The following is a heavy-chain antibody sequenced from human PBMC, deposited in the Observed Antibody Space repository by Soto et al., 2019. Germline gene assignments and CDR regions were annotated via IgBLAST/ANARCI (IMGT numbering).Heavy chain of an antibody. Sequence: SGPTPVKPTQTLTHTCTLSGFPLSTTGMCVSWIPPPPGEALEWLALIDWDDDKYYSTSLKTRLTISKDTSKNQVVLTMTNMDPVDTATYYCARMIKVGGAAAGLDAFDIWGQGTMVTVSS. CDR3: ARMIKVGGAAAGLDAFDI. D-gene: IGHD6-13*01. J-gene: IGHJ3*02. CDR2: IDWDDDK. V-gene: IGHV2-70*01. CDR1: GFPLSTTGMC.